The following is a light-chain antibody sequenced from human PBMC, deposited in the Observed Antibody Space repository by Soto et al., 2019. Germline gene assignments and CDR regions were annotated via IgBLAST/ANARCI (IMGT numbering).Light chain of an antibody. Sequence: QSVLTQPASVSGSPGQSITISCTGTSSDVGGYNYVSWYQQHPGKAPKLMIYDVSNRPSGVSNRFSGSKSGNTASLTISGLQAEDEAVYYCSSYTSSSTQVFGTGTKVTVL. CDR2: DVS. J-gene: IGLJ1*01. V-gene: IGLV2-14*01. CDR3: SSYTSSSTQV. CDR1: SSDVGGYNY.